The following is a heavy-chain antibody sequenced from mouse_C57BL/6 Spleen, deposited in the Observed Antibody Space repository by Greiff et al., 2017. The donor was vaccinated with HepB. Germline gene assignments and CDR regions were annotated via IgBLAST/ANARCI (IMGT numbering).Heavy chain of an antibody. CDR3: ARPVLFDY. Sequence: DVMLVESGGDLVKPGGSLKLSCAASGFTFSSYGMSWVRQTPDKRLEWVATISSGGSYTYYPDSVKGRFTISRDNAKNTLYLQMSSLKSEDTAMYYCARPVLFDYWGQGTTLTVSS. CDR2: ISSGGSYT. J-gene: IGHJ2*01. CDR1: GFTFSSYG. V-gene: IGHV5-6*02.